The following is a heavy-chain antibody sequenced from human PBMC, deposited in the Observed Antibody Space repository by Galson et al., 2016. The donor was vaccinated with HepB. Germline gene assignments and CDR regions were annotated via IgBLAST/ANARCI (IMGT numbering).Heavy chain of an antibody. Sequence: SLRLSCAASGFTVSSYYMSWVRQAPGKGLEWVSVIFYGGTTYYADSVEGRFPISRDDSMNTLYLQMKSLTAEDKAVYFCARTSYRECTGTRCVNFRYYYYYMDVWGKGTTVTVSS. CDR2: IFYGGTT. CDR3: ARTSYRECTGTRCVNFRYYYYYMDV. D-gene: IGHD2-2*01. J-gene: IGHJ6*03. CDR1: GFTVSSYY. V-gene: IGHV3-53*01.